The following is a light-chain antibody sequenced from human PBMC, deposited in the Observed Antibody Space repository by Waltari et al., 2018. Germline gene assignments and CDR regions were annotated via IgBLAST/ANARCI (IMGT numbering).Light chain of an antibody. CDR1: TLRSFR. V-gene: IGLV3-19*01. Sequence: SSELAQDPAMSVALGQTVRITCQGDTLRSFRATWYQQKPGQAPVLVSYDQNNRPSGSPDRFSGSSSGNTASLTITGAQAEDEADYYCNSRDSSANLWVFGGGTKLTVL. CDR3: NSRDSSANLWV. CDR2: DQN. J-gene: IGLJ3*02.